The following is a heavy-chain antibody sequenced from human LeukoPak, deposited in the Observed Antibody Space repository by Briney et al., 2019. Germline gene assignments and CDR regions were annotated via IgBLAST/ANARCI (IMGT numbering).Heavy chain of an antibody. CDR2: FDPEDGET. CDR1: GYTLTVLS. J-gene: IGHJ4*02. V-gene: IGHV1-24*01. CDR3: ATADSSGYWAIDY. Sequence: ASVKVSCXVSGYTLTVLSMHWVRQAHGKGLEWMEGFDPEDGETIYAQKFQGRVTMTEDTSTDTAYMELSSLRSEDTAVYYCATADSSGYWAIDYWGQGTLVTVSS. D-gene: IGHD3-22*01.